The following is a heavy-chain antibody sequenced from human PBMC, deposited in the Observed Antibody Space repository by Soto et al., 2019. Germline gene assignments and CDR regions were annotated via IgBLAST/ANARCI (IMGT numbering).Heavy chain of an antibody. V-gene: IGHV3-7*01. CDR2: IKQDGSEK. CDR3: ARGRLDYGDYDVDGMDV. D-gene: IGHD4-17*01. CDR1: GFTFSIYW. J-gene: IGHJ6*02. Sequence: GSLRLSCAASGFTFSIYWMSWVRQAPGKGLDWVANIKQDGSEKYYVDSVKGRFTISRDNAKNSLYLQMNSLRAEDRAVYYCARGRLDYGDYDVDGMDVWGQGTTVTVSS.